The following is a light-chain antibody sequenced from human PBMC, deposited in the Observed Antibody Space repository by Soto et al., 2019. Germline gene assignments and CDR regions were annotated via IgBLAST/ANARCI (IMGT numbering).Light chain of an antibody. V-gene: IGKV3-15*01. J-gene: IGKJ1*01. CDR3: QQYDNWPWT. Sequence: EIVFHRAPATLSVSSVARATLFCGASQSLSDTLAWYQQKPGQAPRLLIHGASTRAPGFPARFSGSGSGTDFTLTISSLQSEDVAVYYCQQYDNWPWTFCKGTKVDIK. CDR2: GAS. CDR1: QSLSDT.